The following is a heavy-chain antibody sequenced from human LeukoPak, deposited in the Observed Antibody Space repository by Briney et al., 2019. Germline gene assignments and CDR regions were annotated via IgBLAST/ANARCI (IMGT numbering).Heavy chain of an antibody. CDR3: ARGRRFPMVRGVQNWFDP. CDR2: IIPIFGTA. J-gene: IGHJ5*02. Sequence: GASVKVSCKASGGTFSSYAISWVRQAPGQGLEWMGGIIPIFGTANYAQKFQGRVTITADKSTSTAYMELSSLRSEDTAVYYCARGRRFPMVRGVQNWFDPWGQGTLVTVSS. CDR1: GGTFSSYA. D-gene: IGHD3-10*01. V-gene: IGHV1-69*06.